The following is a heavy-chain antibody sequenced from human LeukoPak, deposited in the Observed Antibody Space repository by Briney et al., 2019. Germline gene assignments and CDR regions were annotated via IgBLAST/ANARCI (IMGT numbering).Heavy chain of an antibody. CDR3: ARIAAYSCGWYSGYYFYY. D-gene: IGHD6-19*01. CDR2: IYTSGST. V-gene: IGHV4-4*07. Sequence: SETLSLTCTVSGGSISSYYWSWLRQPAGKGLERIGRIYTSGSTNYNPSLKSRVTMSVDTSKNQFSPKLSSVTAADTAVYYCARIAAYSCGWYSGYYFYYWGQGTLVTVSS. J-gene: IGHJ4*02. CDR1: GGSISSYY.